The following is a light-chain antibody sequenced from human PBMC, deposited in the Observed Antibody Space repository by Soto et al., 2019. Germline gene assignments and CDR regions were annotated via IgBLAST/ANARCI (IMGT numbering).Light chain of an antibody. CDR2: GAS. Sequence: IVMTQSRATLSVSPGEIATLSCRASQSISSNVAWYQQKPGQAPRLLIYGASTKATGIPARLSVSGSGTEFTLAISGQPSEDFAVYYGQQYYNWPRTFGQGTKVEIK. CDR1: QSISSN. V-gene: IGKV3-15*01. J-gene: IGKJ1*01. CDR3: QQYYNWPRT.